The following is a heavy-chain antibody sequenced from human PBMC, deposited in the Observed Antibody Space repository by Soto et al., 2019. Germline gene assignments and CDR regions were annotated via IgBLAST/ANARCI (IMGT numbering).Heavy chain of an antibody. Sequence: QITLKESGPTLVKPTQTLTLTCTFSGFSLSTSGVGVGWIRQPPGKALEWLALIYWDDDKRYSPSLKSRLSITKDTSRNQVVLTLTKLDTVDTATYYCARGGLTTYYSPFFDYLGQGTLVTVSS. J-gene: IGHJ4*02. CDR1: GFSLSTSGVG. CDR2: IYWDDDK. V-gene: IGHV2-5*02. D-gene: IGHD3-9*01. CDR3: ARGGLTTYYSPFFDY.